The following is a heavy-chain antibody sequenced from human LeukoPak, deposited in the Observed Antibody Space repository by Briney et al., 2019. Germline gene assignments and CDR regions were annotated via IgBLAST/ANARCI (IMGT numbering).Heavy chain of an antibody. J-gene: IGHJ6*02. V-gene: IGHV3-30-3*02. CDR2: ISYDGSNK. Sequence: GRSLRLPCAGSGFIFSTYVMHWVRQAPGKGLEWVAVISYDGSNKYHADSVKGRFTISRDNSKNTLYLQMNSLRAEDTAVYYCAKIDAYGDYIPGPYYYGMDVWGQGTTVTVSS. CDR1: GFIFSTYV. D-gene: IGHD4-17*01. CDR3: AKIDAYGDYIPGPYYYGMDV.